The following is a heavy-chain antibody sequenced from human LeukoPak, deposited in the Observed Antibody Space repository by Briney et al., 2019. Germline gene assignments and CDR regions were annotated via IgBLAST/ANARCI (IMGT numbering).Heavy chain of an antibody. D-gene: IGHD4-11*01. CDR3: ARWMTTVITPDY. CDR1: GYTFNGYY. CDR2: INPNSGGT. J-gene: IGHJ4*02. V-gene: IGHV1-2*02. Sequence: ASVKVSCKASGYTFNGYYLHWVRQAPGQGLEWMGWINPNSGGTNYAQKFQGRVTMTRDTSISTAYMELSRLRSDDTAVYYCARWMTTVITPDYWDQGTLVTVSS.